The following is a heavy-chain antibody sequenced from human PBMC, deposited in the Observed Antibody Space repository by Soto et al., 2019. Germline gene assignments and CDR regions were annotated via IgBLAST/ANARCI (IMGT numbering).Heavy chain of an antibody. J-gene: IGHJ4*02. CDR3: ARGLSGPVSNDY. V-gene: IGHV1-8*01. Sequence: QVQLVQSGAEVKKPGASVNVSCTASVYTFTSYDINWVRQATGQGLEWMGWMNPNSGNTGYAQKFQGRVTMTRNTSISPADMELSSLRSEDTAVYYCARGLSGPVSNDYWGQGTLVTVSS. CDR2: MNPNSGNT. CDR1: VYTFTSYD. D-gene: IGHD2-8*02.